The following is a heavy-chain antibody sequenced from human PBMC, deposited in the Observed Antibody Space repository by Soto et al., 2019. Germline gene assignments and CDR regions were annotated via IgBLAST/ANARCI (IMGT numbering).Heavy chain of an antibody. V-gene: IGHV5-51*01. D-gene: IGHD5-18*01. CDR2: IYPGDSDT. J-gene: IGHJ6*02. Sequence: PGESLKISCKGSGYSFANYWIAWVRQLPGKGLEWMVIIYPGDSDTRCSPSFQGQVIISADKSISTAYLQWSSLKASDTAMYYCARWPTGLPCALDVWGQGTTVTVSS. CDR1: GYSFANYW. CDR3: ARWPTGLPCALDV.